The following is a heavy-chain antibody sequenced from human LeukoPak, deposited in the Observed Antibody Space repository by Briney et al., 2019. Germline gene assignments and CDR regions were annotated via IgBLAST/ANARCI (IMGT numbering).Heavy chain of an antibody. CDR2: INHSGST. V-gene: IGHV4-34*01. D-gene: IGHD3-9*01. Sequence: PSGTLSLTCAVYGGSFSGYYWSWIRQPPGKGLEWIGEINHSGSTNYNPSLKSRVTISVDTSKNQFSLKLSSVTAADTAVYYCARGSPAPILRYFDWLAPHDAFDIWGQGTMVTVSS. CDR3: ARGSPAPILRYFDWLAPHDAFDI. J-gene: IGHJ3*02. CDR1: GGSFSGYY.